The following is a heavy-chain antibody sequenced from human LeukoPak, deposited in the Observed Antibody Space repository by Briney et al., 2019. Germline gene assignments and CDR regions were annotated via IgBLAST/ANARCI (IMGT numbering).Heavy chain of an antibody. Sequence: PSETLSLTCTVSGGSISSYYWSWIRQPPGKGLEWIGYIYYSGSTNHNPSLKSRVTISVDTSKNQFSLKLSSVTAADTAVYYCASQRGYSYGNFDYWGQGTLVTVSS. CDR3: ASQRGYSYGNFDY. J-gene: IGHJ4*02. CDR2: IYYSGST. CDR1: GGSISSYY. V-gene: IGHV4-59*01. D-gene: IGHD5-18*01.